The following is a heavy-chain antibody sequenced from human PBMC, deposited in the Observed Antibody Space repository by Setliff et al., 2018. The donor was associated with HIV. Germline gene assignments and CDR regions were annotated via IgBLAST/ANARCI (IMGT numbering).Heavy chain of an antibody. D-gene: IGHD3-22*01. J-gene: IGHJ5*02. Sequence: SLTCTVSGGSISNSRYYWSWIRQPPGKGLEWIGSIYYSGSTYYNPSLKSRVTISVDTSKNQFSLKLSPVTAADAAVYYCASRVYYYDSSGYLREEGFDPWGQGTLVTVSS. CDR2: IYYSGST. CDR1: GGSISNSRYY. CDR3: ASRVYYYDSSGYLREEGFDP. V-gene: IGHV4-39*01.